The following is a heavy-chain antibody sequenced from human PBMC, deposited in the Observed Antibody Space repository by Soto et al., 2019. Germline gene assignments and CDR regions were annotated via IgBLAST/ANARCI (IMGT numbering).Heavy chain of an antibody. CDR1: GGSISSGGYS. V-gene: IGHV4-30-2*01. J-gene: IGHJ3*02. CDR3: ARDGDAFDI. Sequence: LSLTCAVSGGSISSGGYSWSWIRQPPGKGLEWIGYIYHSGSTYYNPSLKSRVTISVDRSKNQFSLKLSSVTAADTAVYYCARDGDAFDIWGQGTMVTVSS. CDR2: IYHSGST.